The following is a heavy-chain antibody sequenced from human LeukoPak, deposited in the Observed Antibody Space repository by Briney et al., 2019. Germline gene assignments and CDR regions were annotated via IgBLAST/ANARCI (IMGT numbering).Heavy chain of an antibody. CDR2: IIPIFGTA. D-gene: IGHD6-13*01. J-gene: IGHJ6*02. Sequence: EASVKVSCKASGYTFTSYGISWVRQAPGQGLEWMGGIIPIFGTANYAQKFQGRVTITADESTSTAYMELSSLRSEDTAVYYCARDGLPVGSSWKHYYYGMDVWGQGTTVTVSS. V-gene: IGHV1-69*13. CDR1: GYTFTSYG. CDR3: ARDGLPVGSSWKHYYYGMDV.